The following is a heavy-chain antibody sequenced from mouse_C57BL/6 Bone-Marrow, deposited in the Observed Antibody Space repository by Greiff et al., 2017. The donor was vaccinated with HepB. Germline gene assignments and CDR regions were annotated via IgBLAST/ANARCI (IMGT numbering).Heavy chain of an antibody. D-gene: IGHD1-1*01. CDR2: INPSSGYT. CDR1: GYTFTSYT. V-gene: IGHV1-4*01. J-gene: IGHJ1*03. CDR3: AVYGSSHWYFDV. Sequence: VQRVESGAELARPGASVKMSCKASGYTFTSYTMHWVKQRPGQGLEWIGYINPSSGYTKYNQKFKDKATLTADKSSSTAYMQLSSLTSEDSAVYYCAVYGSSHWYFDVWGTGTTVTVSS.